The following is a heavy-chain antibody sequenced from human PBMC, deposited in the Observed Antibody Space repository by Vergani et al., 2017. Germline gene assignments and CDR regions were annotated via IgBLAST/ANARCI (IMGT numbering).Heavy chain of an antibody. D-gene: IGHD6-19*01. CDR3: AKDSYGAMAGTIDY. Sequence: VQLQQWGAGLLKPSETLSLTCAVYGGSFSGYYWSWIRQPPGKGLEWVSGISWNSNNIGYADSVKGRFTISRDNAKNSLYLQMNSLRAEDTALYFCAKDSYGAMAGTIDYWGQGTLVTVSS. J-gene: IGHJ4*02. CDR2: ISWNSNNI. CDR1: GGSFSGYY. V-gene: IGHV3-9*01.